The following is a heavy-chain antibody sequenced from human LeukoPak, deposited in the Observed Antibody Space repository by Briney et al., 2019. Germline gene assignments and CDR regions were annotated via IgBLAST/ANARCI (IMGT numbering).Heavy chain of an antibody. CDR1: GGTFSSYA. J-gene: IGHJ4*02. D-gene: IGHD2-8*01. CDR2: MNPNSGNT. Sequence: GASVKVSCKASGGTFSSYAITWVRQATGQGLEWMGWMNPNSGNTGYAQKFQGRVTITRNTSISTVYMELSSLRSEDTAVYYCARGSPNVPHYRGRGRENDYWGPGTLVTVSS. V-gene: IGHV1-8*03. CDR3: ARGSPNVPHYRGRGRENDY.